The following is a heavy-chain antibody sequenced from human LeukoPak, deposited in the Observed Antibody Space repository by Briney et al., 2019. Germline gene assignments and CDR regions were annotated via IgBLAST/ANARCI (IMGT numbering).Heavy chain of an antibody. D-gene: IGHD3-22*01. CDR1: GGSISSGSYY. CDR2: IYTSGST. CDR3: ARGDITMIVVVVDY. J-gene: IGHJ4*02. Sequence: SETLSLTCTVSGGSISSGSYYWTWIRQPAGKGLEWIGRIYTSGSTNYNPSLKSRVTISEDTSKNQFSLKLSSVTATDTAVYYCARGDITMIVVVVDYWGQGTLVTVSS. V-gene: IGHV4-61*02.